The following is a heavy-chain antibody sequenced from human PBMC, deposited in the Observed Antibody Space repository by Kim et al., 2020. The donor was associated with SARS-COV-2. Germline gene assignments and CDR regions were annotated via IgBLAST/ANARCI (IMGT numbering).Heavy chain of an antibody. CDR2: NN. D-gene: IGHD1-1*01. CDR3: AREPARRADY. Sequence: NNFYTEPATGRFTISKDNSKNMLFLQMDSLKIEDTAVYYCAREPARRADYWGQGTLVTVSS. V-gene: IGHV3-30*07. J-gene: IGHJ4*02.